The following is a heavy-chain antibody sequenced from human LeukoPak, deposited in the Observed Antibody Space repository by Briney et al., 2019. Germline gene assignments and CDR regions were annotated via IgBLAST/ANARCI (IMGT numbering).Heavy chain of an antibody. Sequence: SETLSLTCTVSGGSFNDYYWTWIRQPPGKGLEWIGRIYYSGSTNYSPSLKSRVTISVDTSKNQFSLKLSSVTAADTAVYYCARDGYNYFDYWGQGNLVTVSS. J-gene: IGHJ4*02. CDR3: ARDGYNYFDY. CDR2: IYYSGST. D-gene: IGHD5-24*01. CDR1: GGSFNDYY. V-gene: IGHV4-59*01.